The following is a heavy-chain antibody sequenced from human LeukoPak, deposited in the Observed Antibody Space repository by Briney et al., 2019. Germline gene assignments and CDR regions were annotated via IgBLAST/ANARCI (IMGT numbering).Heavy chain of an antibody. CDR1: GYSITSGYY. J-gene: IGHJ4*02. CDR3: ARDNWSGSYYNY. V-gene: IGHV4-38-2*02. D-gene: IGHD3-3*01. Sequence: SETLSLTCNVSGYSITSGYYWGWIRQPPGKGLEWIGNIYHSGSTNYNPSLKSRVTISVDTSKNQLSLKLSSVTAADTAVYYCARDNWSGSYYNYWGQGTLVTVSS. CDR2: IYHSGST.